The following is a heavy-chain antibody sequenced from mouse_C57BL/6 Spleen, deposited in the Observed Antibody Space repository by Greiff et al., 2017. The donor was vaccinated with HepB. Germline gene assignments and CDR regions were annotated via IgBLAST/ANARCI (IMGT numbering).Heavy chain of an antibody. J-gene: IGHJ2*01. CDR2: IYPSDSYT. D-gene: IGHD1-2*01. Sequence: QVQLQQPGAELVRPGTSVKLSCKASGYTFTSYWMHWVKQRPGQGLEWIGDIYPSDSYTNYNQKFKGKATLTVDTSSSPAYMQLSSLTSEDSAVYYRARKGGTTALDYWGQGTTLTVSS. CDR1: GYTFTSYW. V-gene: IGHV1-59*01. CDR3: ARKGGTTALDY.